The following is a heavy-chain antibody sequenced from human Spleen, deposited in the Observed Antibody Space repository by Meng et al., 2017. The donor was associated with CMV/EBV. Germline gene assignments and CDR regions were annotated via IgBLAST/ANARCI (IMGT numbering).Heavy chain of an antibody. D-gene: IGHD3-3*01. CDR1: GGSISSSNYF. CDR3: ARHAVITIFGVVIGYYFDY. V-gene: IGHV4-39*01. J-gene: IGHJ4*02. CDR2: IYYSGST. Sequence: SETLSLTCTVSGGSISSSNYFWGWVRQPPGKGLEWIGSIYYSGSTNYNPSLKSRVTISVDTSKNQFSLKLSSVTAADTAVYYCARHAVITIFGVVIGYYFDYWGQGTLVTVS.